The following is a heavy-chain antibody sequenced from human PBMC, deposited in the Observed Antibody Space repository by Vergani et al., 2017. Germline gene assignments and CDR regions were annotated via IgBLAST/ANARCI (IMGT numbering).Heavy chain of an antibody. CDR3: ARSSSTSCYECLDFDY. V-gene: IGHV4-38-2*01. D-gene: IGHD2-2*01. Sequence: QVQLQESGPGLVKPSETLSLTCAVSGYSISSGYYWGWIRQPPGKGLEWIGSLSTTGGATHASHNPSLKSRVSISVDTSKNQFSLKLSSVTAADTAVYYCARSSSTSCYECLDFDYWGQGTLVTVSS. CDR2: STTGGAT. CDR1: GYSISSGYY. J-gene: IGHJ4*02.